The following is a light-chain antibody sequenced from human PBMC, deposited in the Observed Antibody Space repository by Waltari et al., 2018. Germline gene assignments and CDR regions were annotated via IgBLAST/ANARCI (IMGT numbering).Light chain of an antibody. Sequence: DVVMTQSPLSLPVTLGQPASISCRSSQSLVHSDGNTYLNWFQQRPGQSPRRLIYKVSNRDSGVPDRFSGSGSGTDFTLKISRVEAEDVGVYYCMQGTHWPRVLTFGGGTKVEIK. V-gene: IGKV2-30*02. CDR1: QSLVHSDGNTY. CDR2: KVS. J-gene: IGKJ4*01. CDR3: MQGTHWPRVLT.